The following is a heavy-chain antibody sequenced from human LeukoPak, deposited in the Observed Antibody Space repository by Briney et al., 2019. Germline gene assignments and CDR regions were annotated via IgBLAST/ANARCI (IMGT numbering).Heavy chain of an antibody. CDR2: TSYDGSNK. D-gene: IGHD4/OR15-4a*01. V-gene: IGHV3-30*18. J-gene: IGHJ4*02. Sequence: GGSLRLSCAASGFTFSSYGMHWVRQAPGKGLEWVAVTSYDGSNKYYADSVKGRFTISRDNSKNTLYLQMNSLRAEDTAVYYCAKDARRTILDYWGQGTLVTVSS. CDR3: AKDARRTILDY. CDR1: GFTFSSYG.